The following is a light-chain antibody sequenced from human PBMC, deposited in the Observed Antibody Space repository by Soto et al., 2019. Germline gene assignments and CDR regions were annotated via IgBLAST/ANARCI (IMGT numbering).Light chain of an antibody. V-gene: IGLV1-40*01. J-gene: IGLJ1*01. CDR3: QSYDSSLSGYV. Sequence: QSVLTQPPSVSGALGQRVTISCTVSSSNIGAGYDVHWYQQLPGTAPKLLIYGNSNRPSGVPDRFSGSKSGTSASLAITGLQAEDEADYYCQSYDSSLSGYVFGTGTKVTVL. CDR1: SSNIGAGYD. CDR2: GNS.